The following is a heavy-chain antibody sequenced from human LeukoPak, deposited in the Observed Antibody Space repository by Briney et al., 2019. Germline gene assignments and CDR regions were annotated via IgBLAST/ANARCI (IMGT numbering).Heavy chain of an antibody. CDR3: ARDRGAAPYDQH. J-gene: IGHJ1*01. D-gene: IGHD3-10*01. CDR2: INPSGGST. V-gene: IGHV1-46*01. Sequence: ASVKVSCKASGYTFTSYYMHWVRQAPGQGLEWMGIINPSGGSTSYAQKFQGRVTMTRDMSTSTVYMELSRLRSEDTAVYYCARDRGAAPYDQHWGQGTLVTVSS. CDR1: GYTFTSYY.